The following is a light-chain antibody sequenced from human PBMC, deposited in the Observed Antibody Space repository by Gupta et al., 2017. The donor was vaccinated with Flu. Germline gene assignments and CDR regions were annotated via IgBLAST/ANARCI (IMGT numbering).Light chain of an antibody. CDR2: DTF. J-gene: IGKJ2*01. CDR1: RNVDNE. Sequence: AAPVSSSPRACTSIHCWVHRNVDNELDWYQQKPGQAPRLLVYDTFKRAVGIPGRISGSGSGTDFTLTISSLEPEDFAVYYCQQRFAWPRTFGQGTKVEIK. CDR3: QQRFAWPRT. V-gene: IGKV3-11*01.